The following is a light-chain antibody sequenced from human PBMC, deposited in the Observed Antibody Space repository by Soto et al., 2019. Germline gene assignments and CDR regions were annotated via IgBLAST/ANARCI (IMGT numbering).Light chain of an antibody. Sequence: QSVLTQPASVSGSPGQSTTISCTGTSSDVGGYNYVSWYQQHPGKAPKLMIYDVRNRPSGVSNRFSGSKSVNTASLTISGLKAEVEADYYCSSYTTISTYVFGTGTKVTVL. CDR3: SSYTTISTYV. V-gene: IGLV2-14*01. CDR2: DVR. CDR1: SSDVGGYNY. J-gene: IGLJ1*01.